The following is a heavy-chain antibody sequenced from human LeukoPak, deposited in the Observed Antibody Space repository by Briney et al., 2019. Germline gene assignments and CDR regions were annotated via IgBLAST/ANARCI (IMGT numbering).Heavy chain of an antibody. Sequence: PSETLSLTCSVSGGTIGSYHWSWIRQPPGKGLEWIGHVHYTWNTKYNPSLTGRVSISLDRSKNQFSLSLSSLTAADTAVYYCARVASKGGMDVWGQGTTVIVSS. V-gene: IGHV4-59*01. CDR1: GGTIGSYH. J-gene: IGHJ6*02. CDR3: ARVASKGGMDV. CDR2: VHYTWNT.